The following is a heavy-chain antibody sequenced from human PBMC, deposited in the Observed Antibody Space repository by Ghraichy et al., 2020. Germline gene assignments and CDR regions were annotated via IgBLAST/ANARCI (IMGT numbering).Heavy chain of an antibody. J-gene: IGHJ4*02. D-gene: IGHD5-18*01. Sequence: SQTLSLTCAVYGGSFSGYYWSWIRQPPGKGLEWIGEINHSGSTNYNPSLKSRVTISVDTSKNQFSLKLSSVTAADTAVYYCATPRGGYSYGFNYWGQGTLVTVSS. V-gene: IGHV4-34*01. CDR2: INHSGST. CDR3: ATPRGGYSYGFNY. CDR1: GGSFSGYY.